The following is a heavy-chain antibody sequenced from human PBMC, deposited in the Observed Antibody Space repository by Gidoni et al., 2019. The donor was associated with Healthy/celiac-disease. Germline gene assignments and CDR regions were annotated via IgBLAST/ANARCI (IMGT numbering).Heavy chain of an antibody. Sequence: QVQLQESGPGLVKPSQTLSLTCTVSGGSISSGGYYWSWSRQHPGKGLEWIGYIYYSGSTYYNPSLKSRVTISVDTSKNQFSLKLSSVTAADTAVYYCAREIGQLLRGFDIWGQGTMVTVSS. D-gene: IGHD6-6*01. V-gene: IGHV4-31*03. CDR1: GGSISSGGYY. CDR2: IYYSGST. J-gene: IGHJ3*02. CDR3: AREIGQLLRGFDI.